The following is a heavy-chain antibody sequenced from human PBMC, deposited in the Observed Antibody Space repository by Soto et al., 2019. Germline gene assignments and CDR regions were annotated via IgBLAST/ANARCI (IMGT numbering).Heavy chain of an antibody. CDR3: AKDAIYNDGLWLVYD. CDR2: ITGGGNT. J-gene: IGHJ4*02. Sequence: DVQLLESGGGLVQPGGSLRLSCVVAGFSFNYAIIWVRQAPGKGREWVSGITGGGNTEYAASVKGRFTISRDKSKNTVYLQMNSLRAEDTAMYYCAKDAIYNDGLWLVYDWGQGTLVTVS. D-gene: IGHD2-8*01. V-gene: IGHV3-23*01. CDR1: GFSFNYA.